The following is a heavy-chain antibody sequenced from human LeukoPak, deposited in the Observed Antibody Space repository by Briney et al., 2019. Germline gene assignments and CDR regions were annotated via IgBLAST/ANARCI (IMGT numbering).Heavy chain of an antibody. J-gene: IGHJ6*02. D-gene: IGHD6-13*01. V-gene: IGHV1-2*02. CDR1: GYTFTGYY. CDR2: INPNSGGT. Sequence: ASVNVSCKASGYTFTGYYMHWVRQAPGQGLEWMGWINPNSGGTNYAQKFQGRVTMTRDTSISTAYMELSRLRSDDTAVYYCASISSSSWEGQPSYYYGMDVWGQGTTVTVSS. CDR3: ASISSSSWEGQPSYYYGMDV.